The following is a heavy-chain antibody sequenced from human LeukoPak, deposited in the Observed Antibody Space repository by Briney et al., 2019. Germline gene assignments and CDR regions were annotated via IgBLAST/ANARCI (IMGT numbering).Heavy chain of an antibody. V-gene: IGHV4-4*07. CDR1: GGSISSYY. Sequence: RPSETLSLTCTVSGGSISSYYWSWIRQPAGKGLEWIGRIYTSGSTNYNPSLKSRVTMSVDTSKNQFSLKLSSVTAADTAVYYCARDIAAAGTRWFDPWGQGTLVTVSS. J-gene: IGHJ5*02. CDR3: ARDIAAAGTRWFDP. CDR2: IYTSGST. D-gene: IGHD6-13*01.